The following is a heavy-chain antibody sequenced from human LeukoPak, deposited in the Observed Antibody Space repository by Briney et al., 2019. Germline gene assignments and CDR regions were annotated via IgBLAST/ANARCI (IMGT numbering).Heavy chain of an antibody. J-gene: IGHJ4*02. Sequence: GGSLRLSCAASGFTFSSYSMNWVRQAPGKGLEWVGRIRNKADGGTANYAAPVKGRFTISRDDSKNTLYLQMNSLKTEDTAVYYCTTTIKSLLDYWGQGTLVTVSS. CDR2: IRNKADGGTA. CDR3: TTTIKSLLDY. CDR1: GFTFSSYS. V-gene: IGHV3-15*06.